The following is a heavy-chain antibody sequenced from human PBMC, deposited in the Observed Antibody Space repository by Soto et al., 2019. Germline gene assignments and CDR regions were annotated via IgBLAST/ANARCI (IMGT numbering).Heavy chain of an antibody. CDR1: GFTFSSYA. D-gene: IGHD1-26*01. CDR2: ISGSGGSM. J-gene: IGHJ4*02. Sequence: EVQLLESGGGLVQPGGSLRLSCAASGFTFSSYAMRWVRQAPGKGLEWVSAISGSGGSMYYADSVKGRFTISRDNSKNTLYLQMNSLRAEDTAVYYCARRGSGSYYAYWGQGTLVTVSS. V-gene: IGHV3-23*01. CDR3: ARRGSGSYYAY.